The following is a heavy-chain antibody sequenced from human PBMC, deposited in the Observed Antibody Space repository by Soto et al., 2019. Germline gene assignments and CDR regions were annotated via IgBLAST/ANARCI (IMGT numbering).Heavy chain of an antibody. V-gene: IGHV3-21*01. CDR1: GFTFSGYT. J-gene: IGHJ4*02. CDR2: ITSGSSYI. Sequence: GGSLRLSCAASGFTFSGYTMNWVRQAPGKGLEWVSSITSGSSYIYYADSVKGRFTISRDNAKNSLYLQINSLRAEDTATYYCARSSFDYWGQGTLVTVSS. CDR3: ARSSFDY.